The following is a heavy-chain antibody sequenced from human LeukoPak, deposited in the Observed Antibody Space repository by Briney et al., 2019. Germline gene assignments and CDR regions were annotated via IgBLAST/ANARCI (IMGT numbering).Heavy chain of an antibody. J-gene: IGHJ3*02. D-gene: IGHD2-15*01. V-gene: IGHV4-34*01. Sequence: SETLSLTCAVYGGSFSGYYWSWIRQPPGKGLEWIGEINHSGSTNYNPSLKSRVTISVDTSKNQFSLKLSSVTAADTAVYYCARDSAAYDAFDIWGQRKMVNGSS. CDR3: ARDSAAYDAFDI. CDR1: GGSFSGYY. CDR2: INHSGST.